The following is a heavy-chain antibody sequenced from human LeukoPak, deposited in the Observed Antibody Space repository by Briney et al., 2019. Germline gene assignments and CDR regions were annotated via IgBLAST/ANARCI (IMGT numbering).Heavy chain of an antibody. CDR3: ASDNRVYGSGSYAFDI. Sequence: PGGSLRLSCAASGFTFSSYEMNWVRQAPGKGLEWVSSITTSSSHIYYADSVEGRFTISRDSARNSLYLQMNSLRAEDTAVYYCASDNRVYGSGSYAFDIWGQGTMVTVSS. CDR1: GFTFSSYE. J-gene: IGHJ3*02. V-gene: IGHV3-21*01. D-gene: IGHD3-10*01. CDR2: ITTSSSHI.